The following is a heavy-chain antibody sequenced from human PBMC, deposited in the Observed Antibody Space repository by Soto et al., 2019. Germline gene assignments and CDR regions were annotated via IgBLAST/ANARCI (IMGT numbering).Heavy chain of an antibody. D-gene: IGHD5-18*01. CDR2: IIPMFGTA. J-gene: IGHJ2*01. CDR3: ARTDGYNYGPYWDLEF. Sequence: QVQLVQSGADVKKPGSSVKVSCKASGGTFSSDAISWVRQAPGQGLEWMGGIIPMFGTAHYAQKFQGRVTITAGESPGTAYRGLGSLRSEGTAGDYCARTDGYNYGPYWDLEFLGRGTLVTVSS. V-gene: IGHV1-69*01. CDR1: GGTFSSDA.